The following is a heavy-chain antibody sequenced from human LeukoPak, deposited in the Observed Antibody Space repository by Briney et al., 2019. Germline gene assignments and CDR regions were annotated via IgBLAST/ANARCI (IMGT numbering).Heavy chain of an antibody. D-gene: IGHD3-22*01. CDR3: ARGYDSSGYYSYHY. V-gene: IGHV3-53*01. Sequence: GGSLRLSCEASGFTVSSNYMTWVRQAPGKGLEWVSVIYSGGSTYYAESVKGRFTISRDNSKNTLYLQMNSLRAEDTAVYYCARGYDSSGYYSYHYWGQGTLVTVSS. CDR1: GFTVSSNY. J-gene: IGHJ4*02. CDR2: IYSGGST.